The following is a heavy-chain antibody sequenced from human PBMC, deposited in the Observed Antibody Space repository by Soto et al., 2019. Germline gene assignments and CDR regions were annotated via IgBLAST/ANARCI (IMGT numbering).Heavy chain of an antibody. CDR2: IWYDGSNK. CDR3: ARDRLLAARRLEYFDY. D-gene: IGHD6-6*01. V-gene: IGHV3-33*01. J-gene: IGHJ4*02. Sequence: QVQLVESGGGVVQPGRSLRLSCAASGFTFSSYGMHWVRQAPGKGLEWVAAIWYDGSNKYYADSVKCRFTISGDNSKNTLYLQMNSLRAEDTAVYYCARDRLLAARRLEYFDYWGQGNMVTVSS. CDR1: GFTFSSYG.